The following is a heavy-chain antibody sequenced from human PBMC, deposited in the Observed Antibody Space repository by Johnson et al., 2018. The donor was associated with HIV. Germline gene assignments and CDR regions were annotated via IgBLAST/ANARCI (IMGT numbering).Heavy chain of an antibody. CDR2: IYWTGGRT. CDR3: ARASNYYDSFGYYRRGGGSDI. CDR1: GFSFDDYD. D-gene: IGHD3-22*01. J-gene: IGHJ3*02. V-gene: IGHV3-20*04. Sequence: VPPVESGGGLVQPGGSLRLSCAASGFSFDDYDMSWVRQAPGKGLEWVSGIYWTGGRTSYADSVKGRFTISRDNAKNSLYLQMNNVRAEDTALYFCARASNYYDSFGYYRRGGGSDIWGQGTMVTVSS.